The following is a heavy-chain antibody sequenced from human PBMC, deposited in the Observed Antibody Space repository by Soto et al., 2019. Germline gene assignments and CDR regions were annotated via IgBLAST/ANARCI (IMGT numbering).Heavy chain of an antibody. CDR1: GYSFTSYY. CDR3: AALGDAFDI. CDR2: INPNSTSA. J-gene: IGHJ3*02. Sequence: ASVKVSCKASGYSFTSYYLHWVRQAPGQGLEWLGIINPNSTSASYAQKFQGGVTMTRDTSTSTVYMELRSLRSDDTAVYYCAALGDAFDIWGQGTMVTVSS. V-gene: IGHV1-46*01.